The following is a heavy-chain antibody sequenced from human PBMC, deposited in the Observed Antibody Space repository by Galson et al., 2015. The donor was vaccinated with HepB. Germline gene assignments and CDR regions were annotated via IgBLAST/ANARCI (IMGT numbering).Heavy chain of an antibody. Sequence: SVKVSCKASGYTFTSYGISWVRQAPGQGLEWMGWISAYSGNTNYAQKLQGRVTMTTDTSTSTAYMELRSLRSDDTAVYYCARVITMVRGVIGGYFDLWGRGTLVTVSS. J-gene: IGHJ2*01. CDR2: ISAYSGNT. CDR1: GYTFTSYG. CDR3: ARVITMVRGVIGGYFDL. V-gene: IGHV1-18*01. D-gene: IGHD3-10*01.